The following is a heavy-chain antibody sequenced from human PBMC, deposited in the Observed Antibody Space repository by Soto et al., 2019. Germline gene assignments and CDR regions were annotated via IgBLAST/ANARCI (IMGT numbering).Heavy chain of an antibody. CDR1: GFTFSNYW. Sequence: EVQLMESGGGLLQPGGSLGLSCTASGFTFSNYWMYWVRQGPGKGLVWVSRISGDGSRSNYEDSVKGRFTISRDNAKNTLYLQMNSLRAEDTAVYYCVIGSNGWSGIDYWGQGILVTVS. V-gene: IGHV3-74*01. CDR3: VIGSNGWSGIDY. J-gene: IGHJ4*02. CDR2: ISGDGSRS. D-gene: IGHD6-19*01.